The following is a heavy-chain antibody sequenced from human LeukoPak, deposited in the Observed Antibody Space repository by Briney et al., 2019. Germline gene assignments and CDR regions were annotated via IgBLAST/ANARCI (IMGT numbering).Heavy chain of an antibody. Sequence: GASVKVSCKASGYTFTSYDINWVRQATGQGLEWMGWMNPNSGNTDYAQKFQGRVTMTRDTSISTAYMELSRLRSDDTAVYYCARDRRHSGGGNWFDPWGQGTLVTVSS. CDR3: ARDRRHSGGGNWFDP. CDR1: GYTFTSYD. D-gene: IGHD3-16*01. V-gene: IGHV1-8*01. CDR2: MNPNSGNT. J-gene: IGHJ5*02.